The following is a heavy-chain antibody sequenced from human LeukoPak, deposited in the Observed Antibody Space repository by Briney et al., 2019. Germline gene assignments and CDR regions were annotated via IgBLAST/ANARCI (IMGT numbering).Heavy chain of an antibody. CDR2: ISSSGSDI. J-gene: IGHJ6*03. D-gene: IGHD3-22*01. V-gene: IGHV3-21*05. Sequence: GGSLRLSCAASGFTFSSYSMNWVRQAPGKGLEWVSYISSSGSDIYYADSVKGRFTISRDNAKNSLYLHMNSLRAEDTAVYYCARDYYDSSGPDYYYYYMDVWGKGTTVTVSS. CDR3: ARDYYDSSGPDYYYYYMDV. CDR1: GFTFSSYS.